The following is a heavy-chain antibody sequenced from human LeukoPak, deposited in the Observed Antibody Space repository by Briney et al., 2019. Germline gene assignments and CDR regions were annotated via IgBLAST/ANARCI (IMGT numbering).Heavy chain of an antibody. CDR1: GFTVSSNY. CDR2: IYSDGRT. D-gene: IGHD3-22*01. J-gene: IGHJ4*02. V-gene: IGHV3-53*01. Sequence: GGSLRLSCAASGFTVSSNYMSWVRQAPGKGLEWVSVIYSDGRTYYADSVKGRFTISRDNSKNTLYLQMNSPRAEDTAVYYCARAPGGTQASSGYFDYWGQGTLVTVSS. CDR3: ARAPGGTQASSGYFDY.